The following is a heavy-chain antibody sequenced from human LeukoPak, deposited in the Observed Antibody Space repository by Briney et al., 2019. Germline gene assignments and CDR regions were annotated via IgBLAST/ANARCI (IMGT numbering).Heavy chain of an antibody. CDR1: GGSFSGYY. CDR2: INHSGST. J-gene: IGHJ5*02. CDR3: ARGAQYSSGWYNWNWFDP. D-gene: IGHD6-19*01. Sequence: SETLSLTCAVYGGSFSGYYWSWIRQPPGKGLEWIGEINHSGSTNYNPSLKSRVTISVDTSKNQFSLKLSSVTAADTAVYYCARGAQYSSGWYNWNWFDPWGQGTLVTVSS. V-gene: IGHV4-34*01.